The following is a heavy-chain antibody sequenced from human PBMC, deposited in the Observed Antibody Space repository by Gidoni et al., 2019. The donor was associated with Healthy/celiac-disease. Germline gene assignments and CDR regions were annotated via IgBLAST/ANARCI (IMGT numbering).Heavy chain of an antibody. CDR1: GFTFSSYA. D-gene: IGHD5-12*01. J-gene: IGHJ5*02. CDR3: AKDQGRIVATTRGFDP. CDR2: ISGSGGST. Sequence: EVQLVESGGGLVQPGGSLRLSCAASGFTFSSYAMSWVRQAPGKGLEWVSAISGSGGSTYDADSVKGRFTISRDNSKNTLYLQMNSLRAEDTAVYYCAKDQGRIVATTRGFDPWGQGTLVTVSS. V-gene: IGHV3-23*04.